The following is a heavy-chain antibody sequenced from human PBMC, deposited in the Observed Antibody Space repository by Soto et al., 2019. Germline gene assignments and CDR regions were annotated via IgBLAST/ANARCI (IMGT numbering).Heavy chain of an antibody. V-gene: IGHV1-46*01. J-gene: IGHJ6*02. CDR2: INPSGGST. CDR1: GYTFTSYY. Sequence: GASVKVSCKASGYTFTSYYMHWVRQAPGQGLEWMGIINPSGGSTSYAQKFQGRVTMTRDTSTSTVYMELSSLRSEDTAVYYCARNYYDSSGYYVNSYGMDVWGQGTTVTAP. D-gene: IGHD3-22*01. CDR3: ARNYYDSSGYYVNSYGMDV.